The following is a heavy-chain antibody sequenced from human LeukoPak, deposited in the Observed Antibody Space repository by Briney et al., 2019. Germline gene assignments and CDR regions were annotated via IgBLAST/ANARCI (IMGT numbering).Heavy chain of an antibody. CDR1: GGSISSYY. CDR3: ARARYVNSFYAFDI. D-gene: IGHD3-9*01. Sequence: SVTLSLTCTGSGGSISSYYWSWIRLPPGKGLEWIGYLSKSGSTNYSPSLKSRVTIFGDTSKNQFFLKLSPVTAADTAVYYCARARYVNSFYAFDIWGQGTLVTVSS. V-gene: IGHV4-59*01. J-gene: IGHJ3*02. CDR2: LSKSGST.